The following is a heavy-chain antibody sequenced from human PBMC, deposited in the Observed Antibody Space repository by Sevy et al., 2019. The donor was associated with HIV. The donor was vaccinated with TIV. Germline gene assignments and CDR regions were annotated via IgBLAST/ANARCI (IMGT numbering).Heavy chain of an antibody. CDR1: GFTFSSYG. V-gene: IGHV3-30*02. CDR3: AKGCYYDSSGYYYFGLDAFDI. J-gene: IGHJ3*02. Sequence: GGSLRLSCAASGFTFSSYGMHWVRQAPGKGLEWVAFIRYDGSNKYYADSVKGRFTISRDNSKNTLYLQMNSLRAEDTAVYYCAKGCYYDSSGYYYFGLDAFDIWGQGTMVTVSS. D-gene: IGHD3-22*01. CDR2: IRYDGSNK.